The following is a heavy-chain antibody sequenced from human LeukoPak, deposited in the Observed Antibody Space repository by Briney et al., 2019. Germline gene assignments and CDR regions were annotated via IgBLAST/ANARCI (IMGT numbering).Heavy chain of an antibody. CDR3: ARHWGSRGGPYHYYYYMDV. CDR1: GYSISSGYY. J-gene: IGHJ6*03. Sequence: AETLSLTCTVSGYSISSGYYWGWIRQPPGEGLEWIGEINHSGSTNYNPSLKSRVTISVDTSKNQFSLKLSSVTAADTAVYYCARHWGSRGGPYHYYYYMDVWGKGTTVTVSS. V-gene: IGHV4-38-2*02. CDR2: INHSGST. D-gene: IGHD3-16*01.